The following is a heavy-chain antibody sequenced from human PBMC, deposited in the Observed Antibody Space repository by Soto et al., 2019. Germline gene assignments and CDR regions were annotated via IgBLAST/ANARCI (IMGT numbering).Heavy chain of an antibody. D-gene: IGHD2-15*01. V-gene: IGHV3-21*01. CDR1: GFTFSSYS. CDR2: ISSSSSYI. Sequence: EVQLVESGGGLVKPGGSLRLSCAASGFTFSSYSMNWVRQAPGKGLEWVSSISSSSSYIYYADSVKGRFTISRDNANNSLYLQMNSLRGEDTPVYYCARARQGYCSGGSCYSYYYYGMDVWGQGPTVTVSS. J-gene: IGHJ6*02. CDR3: ARARQGYCSGGSCYSYYYYGMDV.